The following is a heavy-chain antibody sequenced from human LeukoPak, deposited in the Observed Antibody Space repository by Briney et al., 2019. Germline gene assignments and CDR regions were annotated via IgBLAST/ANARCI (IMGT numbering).Heavy chain of an antibody. D-gene: IGHD4-23*01. J-gene: IGHJ6*02. Sequence: SETLSLTCAVYGGSFSGYYWSWIRQPPGKGLEWIGEINHSGSTNYNPSLKSRVTISVDTSKNQFSLKLSSVTAADTAVYYCARGEDLRTPAVVSPPYATYGMDVWGQGTAVTVSS. CDR2: INHSGST. V-gene: IGHV4-34*01. CDR3: ARGEDLRTPAVVSPPYATYGMDV. CDR1: GGSFSGYY.